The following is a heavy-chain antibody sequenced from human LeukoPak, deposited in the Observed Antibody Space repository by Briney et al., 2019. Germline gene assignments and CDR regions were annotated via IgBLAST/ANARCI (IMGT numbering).Heavy chain of an antibody. Sequence: PGGSLRLSCAPSGFTFSRYAMHWVRQAPGKGLEWVAVISYDGSNKYYADSVKGRFTISKDNSKNTLYLQMNSLRAEDTAVYYCARCYSFDYWGQGTLVTVSS. D-gene: IGHD2/OR15-2a*01. V-gene: IGHV3-30*04. CDR2: ISYDGSNK. CDR1: GFTFSRYA. J-gene: IGHJ4*02. CDR3: ARCYSFDY.